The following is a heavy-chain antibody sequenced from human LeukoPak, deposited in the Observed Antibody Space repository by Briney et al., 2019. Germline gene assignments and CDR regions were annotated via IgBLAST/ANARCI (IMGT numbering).Heavy chain of an antibody. D-gene: IGHD3-10*01. CDR2: IYNSGRT. J-gene: IGHJ4*02. V-gene: IGHV4-59*11. CDR3: ARGGYYYGSGSLAYFDS. CDR1: GVSINYHY. Sequence: SETLSLTCIVSGVSINYHYWTWIRQPPGKGREWLGYIYNSGRTNYNPSLKSRVTISEDMSKNQFSLKLTSVTAADTAVYYCARGGYYYGSGSLAYFDSWGQGTLVTVSS.